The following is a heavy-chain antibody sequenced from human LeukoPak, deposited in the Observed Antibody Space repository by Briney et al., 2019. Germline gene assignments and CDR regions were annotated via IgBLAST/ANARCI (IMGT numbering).Heavy chain of an antibody. CDR3: ARDDYGDYGGSAELDY. D-gene: IGHD4-17*01. CDR1: GYTFTSYD. CDR2: MNPNSGNT. Sequence: ASVKVSCKASGYTFTSYDINWVRQATGQGLEWMGWMNPNSGNTGYAQKFQGRVTMTRNTTISTAYMELSSLRSEDTAVYYCARDDYGDYGGSAELDYWGQGTLVTVSS. J-gene: IGHJ4*02. V-gene: IGHV1-8*01.